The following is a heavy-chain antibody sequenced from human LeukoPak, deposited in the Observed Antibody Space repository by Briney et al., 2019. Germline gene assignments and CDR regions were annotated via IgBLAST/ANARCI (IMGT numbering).Heavy chain of an antibody. J-gene: IGHJ4*02. V-gene: IGHV3-7*03. CDR1: GFTFSSYW. Sequence: GGSLRLSCAASGFTFSSYWMSWVRQAPGKGLEWVANIKQDGSEKYYVDSVKGRFTISRDNAKNSLYLQMNSLRAEDTAAYYCARDGWGIVGAKDYFDYWGQGTLVTVSS. CDR2: IKQDGSEK. CDR3: ARDGWGIVGAKDYFDY. D-gene: IGHD1-26*01.